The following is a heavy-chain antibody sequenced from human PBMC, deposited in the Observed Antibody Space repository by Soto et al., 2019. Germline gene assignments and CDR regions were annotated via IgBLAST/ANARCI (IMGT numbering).Heavy chain of an antibody. V-gene: IGHV3-33*01. CDR1: GFSFTTYG. Sequence: QVQLVESGGGWVQPGRSLRLSCEATGFSFTTYGMHWVRQAPGKGLEWVAVIGSDGNNKYYADSVEGRFTISRDNSKNTVYVEMKSLRGDDTAVYYCARGGVTGIVGIFGSPLDIWGQGTVVTVSS. CDR2: IGSDGNNK. D-gene: IGHD1-1*01. CDR3: ARGGVTGIVGIFGSPLDI. J-gene: IGHJ3*02.